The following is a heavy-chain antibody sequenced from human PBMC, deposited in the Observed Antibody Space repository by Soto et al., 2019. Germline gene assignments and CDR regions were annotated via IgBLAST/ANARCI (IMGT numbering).Heavy chain of an antibody. CDR1: GYTFTIYG. Sequence: ASVKVSCKASGYTFTIYGISWVRQAPGQGLEWMGWISAYNGNTNYAQKLQGRVTMTTDTSTSTAYMELRSLRSDDTAVYYVAIPQTTVPPPFDYWGKGTLVPVSP. J-gene: IGHJ4*02. V-gene: IGHV1-18*01. CDR2: ISAYNGNT. D-gene: IGHD4-4*01. CDR3: AIPQTTVPPPFDY.